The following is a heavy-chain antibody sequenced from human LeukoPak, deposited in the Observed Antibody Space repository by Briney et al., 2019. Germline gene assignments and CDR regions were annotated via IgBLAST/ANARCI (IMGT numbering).Heavy chain of an antibody. V-gene: IGHV4-30-2*01. J-gene: IGHJ6*03. Sequence: SETLSLTCTVSGVSISSGGYYWRWIRQPPGKGLEWIGYIYQSGSTYYPPSLESRVTISVDRSKNQFSLRLSSVTAADTAVYYCARGRGYCSSTSCIRYYYMDVWGKGTTVTVSS. CDR3: ARGRGYCSSTSCIRYYYMDV. D-gene: IGHD2-2*03. CDR1: GVSISSGGYY. CDR2: IYQSGST.